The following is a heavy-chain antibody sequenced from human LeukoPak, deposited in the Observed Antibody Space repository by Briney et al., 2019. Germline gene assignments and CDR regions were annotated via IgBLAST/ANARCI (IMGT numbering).Heavy chain of an antibody. J-gene: IGHJ4*02. D-gene: IGHD2-8*01. CDR2: ISGSGGST. V-gene: IGHV3-23*01. CDR3: AKASGESYCTNGVCYTDYFDY. CDR1: GFTFSSYA. Sequence: SGGSLRLSCAASGFTFSSYAMSWVRQAPGKGLEWVSAISGSGGSTYYADSVKGRFTISRDNSKNTLYLQMNSLRAEDTAVYYCAKASGESYCTNGVCYTDYFDYWGQGTLVTVSS.